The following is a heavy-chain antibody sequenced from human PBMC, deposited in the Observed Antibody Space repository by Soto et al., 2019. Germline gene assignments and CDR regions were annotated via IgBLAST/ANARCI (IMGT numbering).Heavy chain of an antibody. CDR1: GFTFSSYA. CDR2: LSGSGGST. V-gene: IGHV3-23*01. Sequence: PCGSLRLSCAASGFTFSSYAMTWVRQATKKGLEWVSALSGSGGSTYYADSVKGRFTISRDNSKNTLYLQMNSLRAEDTAVYYCAELAPDVDTAMVTCYYYGMDVWGQGTTVTVSS. CDR3: AELAPDVDTAMVTCYYYGMDV. J-gene: IGHJ6*02. D-gene: IGHD5-18*01.